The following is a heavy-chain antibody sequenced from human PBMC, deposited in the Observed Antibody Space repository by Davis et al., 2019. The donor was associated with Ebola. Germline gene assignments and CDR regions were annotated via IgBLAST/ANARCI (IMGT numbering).Heavy chain of an antibody. CDR1: GFTFSSYS. CDR2: ISSSSSYI. D-gene: IGHD6-6*01. V-gene: IGHV3-21*04. Sequence: GESLKISCAASGFTFSSYSMNWVRQAPGKGLEWVSSISSSSSYIYYADSVKGRFTFSRDNAKNSLYLQMNSLRAEDTAVYYCARGRRLDSWGQGTLVTVSS. CDR3: ARGRRLDS. J-gene: IGHJ4*02.